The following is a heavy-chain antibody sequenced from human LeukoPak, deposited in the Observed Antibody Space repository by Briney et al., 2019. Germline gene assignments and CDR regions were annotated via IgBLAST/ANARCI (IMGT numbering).Heavy chain of an antibody. CDR2: INPNSGDT. D-gene: IGHD3-22*01. CDR3: ARGRTYYFDSSGFGDFGY. V-gene: IGHV1-2*02. CDR1: GYTFTGYY. J-gene: IGHJ4*02. Sequence: ASVKVSCKASGYTFTGYYMFWVRQAPGQGLEWMGWINPNSGDTNYAQKFQGRVTMTRDTSISTAFMELSRLRSDDTAVYYCARGRTYYFDSSGFGDFGYWGQGTLVTVSS.